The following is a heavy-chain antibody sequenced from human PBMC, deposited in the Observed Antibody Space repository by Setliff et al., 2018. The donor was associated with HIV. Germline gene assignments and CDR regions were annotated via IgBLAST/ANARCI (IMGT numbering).Heavy chain of an antibody. V-gene: IGHV1-69*10. Sequence: ASVKVSCKASGGTFSSYAISWVRQAPGQGLEWMGGIIPILGIANYAQKFQGRVTITADKSTSTAYMELSSLRSEDTAAYYCARDGAGGDAQQADDYWGQGTLVTVSS. D-gene: IGHD2-21*02. CDR3: ARDGAGGDAQQADDY. CDR1: GGTFSSYA. CDR2: IIPILGIA. J-gene: IGHJ4*02.